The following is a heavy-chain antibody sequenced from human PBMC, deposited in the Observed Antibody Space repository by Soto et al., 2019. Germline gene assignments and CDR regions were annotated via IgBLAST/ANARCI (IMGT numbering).Heavy chain of an antibody. D-gene: IGHD6-13*01. J-gene: IGHJ4*02. Sequence: PGESLKISCKGSGYRFTSYWITWVRQMPGKGLEWMGRIDPSDSETNYSPSFQGHVTTSVDKSISTAYLQWRSLKASDTAIYYCARRSSSNDYWGQGTLVTVSS. CDR2: IDPSDSET. CDR3: ARRSSSNDY. CDR1: GYRFTSYW. V-gene: IGHV5-10-1*01.